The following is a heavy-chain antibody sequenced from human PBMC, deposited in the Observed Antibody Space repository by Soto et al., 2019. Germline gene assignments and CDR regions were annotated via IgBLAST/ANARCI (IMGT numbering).Heavy chain of an antibody. V-gene: IGHV1-18*01. CDR2: ISAYNGNT. CDR3: ARDVVEDYDILTGYYRPDAFDI. CDR1: GYTFTSYG. Sequence: QVQLVQSGAEVKKPGASVKVSCKASGYTFTSYGISWVRQAPGQGLEWMGWISAYNGNTNYAQKLQGRVTMTTDISTSTAYMELRSLRSDDTAVYYCARDVVEDYDILTGYYRPDAFDIWGQGTMVTVSS. D-gene: IGHD3-9*01. J-gene: IGHJ3*02.